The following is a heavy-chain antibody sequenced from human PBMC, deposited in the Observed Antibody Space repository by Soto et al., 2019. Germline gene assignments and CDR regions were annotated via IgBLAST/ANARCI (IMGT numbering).Heavy chain of an antibody. V-gene: IGHV3-30*18. CDR1: GLTFNNYG. CDR3: AKDSSAGGSPLDY. CDR2: VSYDGEKQ. Sequence: PGESLKISCEASGLTFNNYGMHWVRQAPGKGPEWVAVVSYDGEKQYYADSVKGRFTISRDNSKKTLYLQMNGLRVDGTAVYYCAKDSSAGGSPLDYWGQGTLVTVSS. J-gene: IGHJ4*02. D-gene: IGHD2-15*01.